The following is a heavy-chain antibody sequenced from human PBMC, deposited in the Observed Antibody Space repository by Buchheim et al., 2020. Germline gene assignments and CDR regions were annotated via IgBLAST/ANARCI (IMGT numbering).Heavy chain of an antibody. D-gene: IGHD2/OR15-2a*01. V-gene: IGHV3-7*01. CDR2: VKEDGTEK. CDR1: GFSFSSYW. J-gene: IGHJ4*02. CDR3: VRDSPLSGGRTPAAGDFDC. Sequence: AELVESGGGLVQPGGSLTLSCAASGFSFSSYWMSWVRQTPMKGLEWVANVKEDGTEKYYVNSVRGRFSISRDNAKNLLFLHMNNVRPEDTAVYYCVRDSPLSGGRTPAAGDFDCWGQGSL.